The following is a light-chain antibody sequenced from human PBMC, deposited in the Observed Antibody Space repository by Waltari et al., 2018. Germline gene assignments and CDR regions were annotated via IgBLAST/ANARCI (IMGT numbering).Light chain of an antibody. J-gene: IGLJ2*01. CDR2: DVS. V-gene: IGLV2-14*03. CDR3: SSYTTSSTLG. CDR1: SSDVGGYNS. Sequence: QSALTQPASASGSPGQSITISCPGSSSDVGGYNSVSWYQQYPSKPPKLMIYDVSNRPSGVSNRFSGSKSGNTASLTISGLQAEDEADYYCSSYTTSSTLGFGGGTKLTVL.